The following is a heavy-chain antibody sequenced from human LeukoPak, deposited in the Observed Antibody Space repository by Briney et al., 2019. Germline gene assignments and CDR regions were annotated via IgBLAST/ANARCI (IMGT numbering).Heavy chain of an antibody. CDR3: ARDPLGVLSYFDY. V-gene: IGHV3-33*01. CDR1: GFIFSYYG. D-gene: IGHD3-16*01. Sequence: TGGSLRLSCAASGFIFSYYGMHWVRQAPGKGLEWVAVIWYDGSNRYYADSLKGRFTISRDNSKNTLYLQMNSLTADDTAVYYCARDPLGVLSYFDYWGQGTLVTVPS. CDR2: IWYDGSNR. J-gene: IGHJ4*02.